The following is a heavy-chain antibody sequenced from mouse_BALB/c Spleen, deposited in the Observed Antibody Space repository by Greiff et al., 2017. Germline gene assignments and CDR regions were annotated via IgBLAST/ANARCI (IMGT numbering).Heavy chain of an antibody. D-gene: IGHD2-1*01. V-gene: IGHV1-84*02. CDR3: ARRNGNSYAMDY. J-gene: IGHJ4*01. CDR2: IYPGSGNT. CDR1: GYTFTDYY. Sequence: QVHVKQSGPELVKPGASVKISCKASGYTFTDYYINWVKQKPGQGLEWIGWIYPGSGNTKYNEKFKGKATLTVDTSSSTAYMQLSSLTSEDTAVYFCARRNGNSYAMDYWGQGTSVTVSS.